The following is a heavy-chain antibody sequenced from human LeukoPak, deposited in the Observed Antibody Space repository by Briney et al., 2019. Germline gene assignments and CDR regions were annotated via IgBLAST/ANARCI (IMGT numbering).Heavy chain of an antibody. CDR2: IYTGESDT. CDR1: GYRFTSYW. J-gene: IGHJ4*02. Sequence: GESLKISCKGSGYRFTSYWIGWVRPRPGKGLEWMGIIYTGESDTNYSPSFQGQATISADKSSGTAFLQWSSLKASDTAIYYCARRGSDPRGDYYFDYWGQGTLVSVSS. D-gene: IGHD3-10*01. CDR3: ARRGSDPRGDYYFDY. V-gene: IGHV5-51*01.